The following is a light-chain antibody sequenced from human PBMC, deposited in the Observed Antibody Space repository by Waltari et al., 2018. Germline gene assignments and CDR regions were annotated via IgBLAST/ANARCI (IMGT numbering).Light chain of an antibody. V-gene: IGKV3-15*01. CDR2: GAS. CDR1: QSVRTN. Sequence: EIVMTQSPVTLSVSPGERAALSCRSSQSVRTNLAWYQQRPGQTPRLLTHGASTRAAEIPDRFSGSGSGTEFTLTISSLQSEDFAVYYCQQYNDWPYTFGQGTKLEI. CDR3: QQYNDWPYT. J-gene: IGKJ2*01.